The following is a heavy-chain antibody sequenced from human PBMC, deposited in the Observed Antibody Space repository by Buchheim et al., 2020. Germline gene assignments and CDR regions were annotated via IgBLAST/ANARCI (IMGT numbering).Heavy chain of an antibody. D-gene: IGHD5-18*01. CDR2: IYHSGST. J-gene: IGHJ5*02. CDR3: ARAGYSYGPDNYWFDP. CDR1: GGSISSGGYS. V-gene: IGHV4-30-2*01. Sequence: QLQLQESGSGLVKPSQTLSLTCAVSGGSISSGGYSWSWIRQPPGKGLEWIGYIYHSGSTYYNPSLKSRVTISVERSKNQFFLKLSSVTAADTAVYYCARAGYSYGPDNYWFDPWGQGTL.